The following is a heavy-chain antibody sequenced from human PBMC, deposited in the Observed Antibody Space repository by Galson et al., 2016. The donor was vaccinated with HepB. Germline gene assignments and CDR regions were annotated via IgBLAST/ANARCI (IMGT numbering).Heavy chain of an antibody. CDR1: GFSLRSASMG. D-gene: IGHD1-26*01. CDR2: IFWNDEE. Sequence: PALVKPTQTLTLTCTVSGFSLRSASMGVSWIRQPPGKALEWLAQIFWNDEESYSTFLKSRLTISKDTSKNQVVLSMTNVDPVDTATYYCARIHLNALSGRPDAFDVWGQGTVVIVSS. J-gene: IGHJ3*01. V-gene: IGHV2-26*02. CDR3: ARIHLNALSGRPDAFDV.